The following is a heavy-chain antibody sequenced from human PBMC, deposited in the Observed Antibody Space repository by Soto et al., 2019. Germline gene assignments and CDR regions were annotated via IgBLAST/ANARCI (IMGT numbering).Heavy chain of an antibody. J-gene: IGHJ4*02. CDR2: SSATGAGT. V-gene: IGHV3-23*04. CDR1: GFTFSSYG. Sequence: EMQLVESGGGLVQPGGSLRLSCAASGFTFSSYGMAWVRQAPGKGLEWVSFSSATGAGTYFADSVKGRFTISRNNSENTLYLQMSSLRADDTAVYYCAKDRRAGGNYGFYSDFWGQGALVIVSS. CDR3: AKDRRAGGNYGFYSDF. D-gene: IGHD1-7*01.